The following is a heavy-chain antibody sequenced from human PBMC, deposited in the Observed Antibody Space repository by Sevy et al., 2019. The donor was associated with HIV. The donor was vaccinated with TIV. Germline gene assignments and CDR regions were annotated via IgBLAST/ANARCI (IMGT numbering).Heavy chain of an antibody. Sequence: ASVKVSCKASGYTFTSYDINWVRQATGQGLEWTGWMNPNSGNTGYAQKFQGRVTMTRNTSISTAYMELSGLRSEDTAVYYCARVGGSYSLLGPDYWGQGTLVTVSS. CDR2: MNPNSGNT. V-gene: IGHV1-8*01. CDR3: ARVGGSYSLLGPDY. D-gene: IGHD1-26*01. J-gene: IGHJ4*02. CDR1: GYTFTSYD.